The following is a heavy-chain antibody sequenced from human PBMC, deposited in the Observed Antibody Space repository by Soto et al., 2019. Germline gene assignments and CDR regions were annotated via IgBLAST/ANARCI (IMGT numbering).Heavy chain of an antibody. D-gene: IGHD2-2*01. CDR3: VAELRGYCSSTRCYLGDY. CDR2: ITVNGGET. Sequence: EVQLLESGGDLVQPGGSLRLSCAASGFTFNNYAVTWVRQAPGKGLEWVSVITVNGGETHYADSVKGRFTISRDNSKSTVFLQMSSLRVEDTAVYYCVAELRGYCSSTRCYLGDYWGQGTLVTVSS. CDR1: GFTFNNYA. J-gene: IGHJ4*02. V-gene: IGHV3-23*01.